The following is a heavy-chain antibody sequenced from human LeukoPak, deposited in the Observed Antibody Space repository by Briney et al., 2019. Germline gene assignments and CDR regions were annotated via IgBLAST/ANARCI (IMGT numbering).Heavy chain of an antibody. D-gene: IGHD3-3*01. CDR1: GFTDRSNY. CDR3: ARDQTAYYEGWFDP. V-gene: IGHV3-30*01. J-gene: IGHJ5*02. CDR2: ISYNGSNE. Sequence: PGGSLRLSCAASGFTDRSNYMSWARHSPGKGLEGVAVISYNGSNEYYADSVKGRFTISRDNAKNTLYLQMNSLRAEDTAVYDCARDQTAYYEGWFDPWGQGTLVTVSS.